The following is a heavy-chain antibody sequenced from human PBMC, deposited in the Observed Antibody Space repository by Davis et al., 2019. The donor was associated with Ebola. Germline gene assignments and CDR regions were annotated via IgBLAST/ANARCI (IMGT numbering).Heavy chain of an antibody. D-gene: IGHD3-10*01. Sequence: GESLKTPCAASGFTFSSYWMSWVRQAPGKGPEWVANIKQDGSEKYYVDSVKGRFTISRDNAKNSLYLQMNSLRAEDTAVYYCARYVVTSESYGSGSYQRRYYFDYWGQGTLVTVSS. V-gene: IGHV3-7*03. CDR2: IKQDGSEK. CDR3: ARYVVTSESYGSGSYQRRYYFDY. CDR1: GFTFSSYW. J-gene: IGHJ4*02.